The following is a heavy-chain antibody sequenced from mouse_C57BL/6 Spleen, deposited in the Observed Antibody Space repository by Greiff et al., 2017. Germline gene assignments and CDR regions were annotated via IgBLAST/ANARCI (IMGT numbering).Heavy chain of an antibody. Sequence: QVQLQQSGAELVKPGASVKISCKASGYAFSSYWMNWVKQRTGKGLEWIGQIYPGDGDTNYTGKFKGKATLTADKSSSTAYMQLSSLSSEDSAVYFCARAGGYYDMDYWGQGTSVTVSS. CDR2: IYPGDGDT. D-gene: IGHD1-1*02. V-gene: IGHV1-80*01. CDR1: GYAFSSYW. J-gene: IGHJ4*01. CDR3: ARAGGYYDMDY.